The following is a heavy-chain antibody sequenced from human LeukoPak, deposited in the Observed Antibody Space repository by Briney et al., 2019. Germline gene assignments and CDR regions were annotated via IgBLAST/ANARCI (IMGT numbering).Heavy chain of an antibody. CDR2: ISSSSSYI. CDR1: GFTFSSYS. V-gene: IGHV3-21*01. D-gene: IGHD3-22*01. Sequence: GGSLRLSCAASGFTFSSYSMNWVRQAPGKGLEWVSSISSSSSYIYYADSVKGRFTISRDNAKNSLYLQMNSLRAEDTAVYYCARDIRRAMIVVVISDAFDIWGQGTMVTVSS. CDR3: ARDIRRAMIVVVISDAFDI. J-gene: IGHJ3*02.